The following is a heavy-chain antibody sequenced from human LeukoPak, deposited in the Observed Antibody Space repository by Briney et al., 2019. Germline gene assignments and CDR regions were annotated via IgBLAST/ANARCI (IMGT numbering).Heavy chain of an antibody. V-gene: IGHV3-7*01. Sequence: GGSLRLSCAASGFIFTDSWMSWERQAPGKGLEWVANIRHDGSQTYYLDSVKGRFTISRDNAKNEVYLEMSNLRGADTAVYYCATGANPFQFWGQGTLVTVSS. J-gene: IGHJ4*02. D-gene: IGHD1-14*01. CDR2: IRHDGSQT. CDR3: ATGANPFQF. CDR1: GFIFTDSW.